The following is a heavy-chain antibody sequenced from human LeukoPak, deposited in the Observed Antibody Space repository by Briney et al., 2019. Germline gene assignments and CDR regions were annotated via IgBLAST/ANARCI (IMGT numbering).Heavy chain of an antibody. D-gene: IGHD3-22*01. CDR2: IYGGGNT. CDR3: ASRPSYYYDSSGSLDY. J-gene: IGHJ4*02. CDR1: GFTVSNNY. Sequence: GGSLRLSCAASGFTVSNNYMSWVRQAPGKGLEWVSAIYGGGNTYYADSVKGRFTISRDNSKNTLYLQMNSLRAEDTALYYCASRPSYYYDSSGSLDYWGQGTLVTVSS. V-gene: IGHV3-66*01.